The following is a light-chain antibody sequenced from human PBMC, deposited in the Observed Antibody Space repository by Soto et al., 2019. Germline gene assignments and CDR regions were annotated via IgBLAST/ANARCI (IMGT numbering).Light chain of an antibody. CDR1: QSVSSN. V-gene: IGKV3-15*01. Sequence: ELVMTQSPATLSVSPGERATLSCRASQSVSSNLAWYQQKPGQAPRLLIYGASTRATGIPARFSGSGSGTEFTLTISSLQSEDLAVYYCQQYDKWPPGTFGQGNKVEIK. J-gene: IGKJ1*01. CDR3: QQYDKWPPGT. CDR2: GAS.